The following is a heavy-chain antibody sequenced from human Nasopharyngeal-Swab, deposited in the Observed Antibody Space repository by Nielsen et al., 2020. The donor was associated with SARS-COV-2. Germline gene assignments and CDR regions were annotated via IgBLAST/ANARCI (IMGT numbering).Heavy chain of an antibody. J-gene: IGHJ4*02. CDR3: ARESYGYPRPDY. CDR2: IYYSGST. CDR1: GGPTGSGGYS. V-gene: IGHV4-31*03. D-gene: IGHD5-18*01. Sequence: SETLSPTCSAPGGPTGSGGYSWNWIRHPPGKGLEWIGYIYYSGSTYYNPSLKSRVTISVDTSKNQFSLKLSSVTAADTAVYYCARESYGYPRPDYWGQGTLVTVSS.